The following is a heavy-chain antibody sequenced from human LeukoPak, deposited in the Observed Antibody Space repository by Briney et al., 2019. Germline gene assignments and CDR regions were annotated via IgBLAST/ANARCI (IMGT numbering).Heavy chain of an antibody. CDR1: GGSMSGYF. J-gene: IGHJ1*01. CDR3: VRSITSSWYGDFQH. D-gene: IGHD6-13*01. CDR2: IYYSGST. V-gene: IGHV4-59*01. Sequence: SETLSLTCTVSGGSMSGYFWSWIRQPPGKGLEWIGYIYYSGSTNYNPSPKSRVTISVDTSKNQFSLKLSSVTAAETAVYYCVRSITSSWYGDFQHWGQGTLVTVSS.